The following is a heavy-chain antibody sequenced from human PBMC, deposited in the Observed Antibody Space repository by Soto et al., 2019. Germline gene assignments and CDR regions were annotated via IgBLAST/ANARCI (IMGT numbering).Heavy chain of an antibody. Sequence: EAQLLESGGGLVQPGGSLRLSCAASGLAFSNYAMTWVRQAPGKGLEWVSIITASGYSSYYGGAVKGRFTTSRDNSRSRLYLQMNGLRADDTAVYYCAKGGLLADPFDFWGQGTVVTVSS. J-gene: IGHJ4*02. CDR1: GLAFSNYA. CDR3: AKGGLLADPFDF. D-gene: IGHD3-22*01. CDR2: ITASGYSS. V-gene: IGHV3-23*01.